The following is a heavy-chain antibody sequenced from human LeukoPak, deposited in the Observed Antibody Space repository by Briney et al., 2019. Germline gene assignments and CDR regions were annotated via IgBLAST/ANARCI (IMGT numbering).Heavy chain of an antibody. CDR3: ARDFYSGSPLDY. CDR1: GFTFSSYG. V-gene: IGHV3-33*01. J-gene: IGHJ4*02. Sequence: GGSLRLSCAASGFTFSSYGMHWVRQAPGKGLEWVAVIWYDGSNKYYADSVKGRFTISRDNSKNTLYLQMNSLRAEDTAVYYCARDFYSGSPLDYWGQGTLVTVSS. D-gene: IGHD1-26*01. CDR2: IWYDGSNK.